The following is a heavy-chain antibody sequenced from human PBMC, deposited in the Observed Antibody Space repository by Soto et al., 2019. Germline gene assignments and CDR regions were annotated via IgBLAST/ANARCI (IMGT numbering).Heavy chain of an antibody. V-gene: IGHV3-21*01. CDR2: ISSSSSYI. CDR3: ASSGGYLGDPPHAYGMDV. CDR1: GFTFSSYS. J-gene: IGHJ6*02. D-gene: IGHD3-16*01. Sequence: EVQLVESGGGLVKPGGSLRLSCAASGFTFSSYSMNWVRQAPGKGLEWVSSISSSSSYIYYADSVKGRFTISRDNAKNSLYLQMNSLRAEYTAVYYCASSGGYLGDPPHAYGMDVWGQGTTVTVSS.